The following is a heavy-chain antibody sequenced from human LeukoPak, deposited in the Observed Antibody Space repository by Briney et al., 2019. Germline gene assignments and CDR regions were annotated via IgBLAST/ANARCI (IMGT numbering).Heavy chain of an antibody. V-gene: IGHV1-8*02. Sequence: ASVKVSCKASGYTFTSYYMHWVRQAPGQGLEWMGWMDPNSGNTGYAQKFQGRVTMTRNTSISTAYMELSSLRSEDTAVYYCARRYCSSTSCNYFDYWGQGTLVTVSS. CDR1: GYTFTSYY. CDR3: ARRYCSSTSCNYFDY. J-gene: IGHJ4*02. D-gene: IGHD2-2*01. CDR2: MDPNSGNT.